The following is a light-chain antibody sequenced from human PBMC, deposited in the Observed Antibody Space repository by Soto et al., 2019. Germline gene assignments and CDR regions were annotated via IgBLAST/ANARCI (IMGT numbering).Light chain of an antibody. Sequence: QAVVTQQPSLTVSPGGTVTLTCASSTGAVTSGYSPNWFQQKPGQAPRALIYSTSNKHYWTPARFSGSLLGGKAALTLSGVQPAEEAEYYCLLDYGGDFVFGYGTKVTV. V-gene: IGLV7-43*01. CDR2: STS. CDR1: TGAVTSGYS. J-gene: IGLJ1*01. CDR3: LLDYGGDFV.